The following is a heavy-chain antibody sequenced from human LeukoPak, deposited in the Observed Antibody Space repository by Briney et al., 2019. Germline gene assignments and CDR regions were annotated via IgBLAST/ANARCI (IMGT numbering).Heavy chain of an antibody. D-gene: IGHD6-13*01. Sequence: PSETLSLTCAVSGGSISSSNWWNWVRQPPGKGLEWIGEIYHSGSTNYNPSLKSRVTISVDKSKNQFSLKLSSVTAADTAVYYCARLYSSSSGAFDIWGQGTMVTVSS. J-gene: IGHJ3*02. V-gene: IGHV4-4*02. CDR2: IYHSGST. CDR1: GGSISSSNW. CDR3: ARLYSSSSGAFDI.